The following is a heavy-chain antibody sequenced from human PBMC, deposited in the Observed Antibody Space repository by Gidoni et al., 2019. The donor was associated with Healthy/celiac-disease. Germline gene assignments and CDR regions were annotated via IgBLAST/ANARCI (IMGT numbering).Heavy chain of an antibody. CDR2: ISYDGSNK. CDR1: GFTFSSYG. V-gene: IGHV3-30*18. CDR3: AKSPAAISAWFDP. D-gene: IGHD2-2*02. J-gene: IGHJ5*02. Sequence: QVQLVESGGGVVQPGRSLRLSCAASGFTFSSYGMHWVRQAPGKGLEWVAVISYDGSNKYYADSVKGRFTISRDNSKNTLYLQMNSLRAEDTAVYYCAKSPAAISAWFDPWGQGTLVTVSS.